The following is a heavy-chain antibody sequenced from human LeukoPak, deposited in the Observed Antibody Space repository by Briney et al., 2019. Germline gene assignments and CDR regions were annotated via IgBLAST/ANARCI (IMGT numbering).Heavy chain of an antibody. CDR2: INHSGST. CDR3: ARRTYYYDSSGYYY. Sequence: SETLSLTCAVYGGSFSGYHWSWIRQPPGKGLEWIGEINHSGSTNYNPSLKSRVTISVDTSKNQFSLKLSSVTAADTAVYYCARRTYYYDSSGYYYWGQGTLVTVSS. CDR1: GGSFSGYH. J-gene: IGHJ4*02. D-gene: IGHD3-22*01. V-gene: IGHV4-34*01.